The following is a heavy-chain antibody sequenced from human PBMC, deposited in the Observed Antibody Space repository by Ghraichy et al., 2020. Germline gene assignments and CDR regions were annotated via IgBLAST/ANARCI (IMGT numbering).Heavy chain of an antibody. Sequence: LSLTCAASGFTFSSYSMNWVRQAPGKGLEWVSSISSSSSYIYYADSVKGRFTISRDNAKNSLYLQMNSLRAEDTAVYYCARDDEGGVHEGYYYYYYGMDVWGQGTTVTVSS. CDR3: ARDDEGGVHEGYYYYYYGMDV. CDR1: GFTFSSYS. J-gene: IGHJ6*02. CDR2: ISSSSSYI. V-gene: IGHV3-21*01. D-gene: IGHD1-26*01.